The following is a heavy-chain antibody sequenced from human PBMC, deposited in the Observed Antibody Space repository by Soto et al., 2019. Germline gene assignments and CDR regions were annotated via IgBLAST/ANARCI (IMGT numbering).Heavy chain of an antibody. J-gene: IGHJ4*02. D-gene: IGHD2-21*02. Sequence: QLQLQESGPGLVKPSETLSLTCTVSGGSISSSSYYWGWIRQPPGKGLEWIGSLYYSGSTYYNPSLKGRVTISVDTSKNQFSLKLSSVTAADTAVYYCARHARVAHIVVVTATEDDYWGQGTLVTVSS. CDR3: ARHARVAHIVVVTATEDDY. CDR1: GGSISSSSYY. CDR2: LYYSGST. V-gene: IGHV4-39*01.